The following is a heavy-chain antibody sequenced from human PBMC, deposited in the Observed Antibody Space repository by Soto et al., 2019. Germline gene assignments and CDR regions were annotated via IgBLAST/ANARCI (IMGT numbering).Heavy chain of an antibody. J-gene: IGHJ4*02. CDR1: GCKFINYG. Sequence: PGVSLRVSCAASGCKFINYGRSWVRQAPGKGLEWVSLISATGGGTYYADSVKGRFTISRDNSHNTLYLQVHSLTAEDTAVYYCAKDRRAGGNSAFYFDFWGQGAQVTVSS. CDR2: ISATGGGT. CDR3: AKDRRAGGNSAFYFDF. D-gene: IGHD3-16*01. V-gene: IGHV3-23*01.